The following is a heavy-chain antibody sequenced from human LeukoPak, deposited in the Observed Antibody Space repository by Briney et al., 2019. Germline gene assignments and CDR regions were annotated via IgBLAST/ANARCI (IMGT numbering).Heavy chain of an antibody. CDR2: IYYSGST. CDR1: GGSISSSSYY. CDR3: ASGGYCSGGSCYSDDY. J-gene: IGHJ4*02. V-gene: IGHV4-39*01. Sequence: NPSETLSLTCTVSGGSISSSSYYWGWIRQPPGKGLEWIGSIYYSGSTYYNPSLKSRVTISVDTSKNQFSLKLSSVTAADTAVYYCASGGYCSGGSCYSDDYWGQGTLVTVSS. D-gene: IGHD2-15*01.